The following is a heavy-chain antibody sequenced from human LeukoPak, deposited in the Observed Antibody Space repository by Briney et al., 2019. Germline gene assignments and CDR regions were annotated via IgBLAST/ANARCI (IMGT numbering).Heavy chain of an antibody. CDR3: ARGTLSHGYNLDY. D-gene: IGHD5-24*01. CDR2: IYSGGST. J-gene: IGHJ4*02. V-gene: IGHV3-53*04. CDR1: GFTVSSNY. Sequence: GGSLRLSCAASGFTVSSNYMSWVRQAPGKGLGWVSVIYSGGSTYYADSVKGRFTISRHNSKNTLYLQMNGLRAEDTAVYYCARGTLSHGYNLDYWGQGTLVTVSS.